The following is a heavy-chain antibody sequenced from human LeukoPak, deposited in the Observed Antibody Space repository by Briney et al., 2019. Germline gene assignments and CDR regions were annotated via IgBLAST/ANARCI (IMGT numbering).Heavy chain of an antibody. Sequence: PGGSLRLSCAASGFTFSSYAMHWVRQAPGKGLEWVAVISYVGSNKYYADSVKGRFTISRDNSKNTLYLQMNSLRAEDTAVYYCVRDQYYYDSSGYLDYWGQGTLVTVSS. CDR2: ISYVGSNK. CDR1: GFTFSSYA. V-gene: IGHV3-30-3*01. J-gene: IGHJ4*02. D-gene: IGHD3-22*01. CDR3: VRDQYYYDSSGYLDY.